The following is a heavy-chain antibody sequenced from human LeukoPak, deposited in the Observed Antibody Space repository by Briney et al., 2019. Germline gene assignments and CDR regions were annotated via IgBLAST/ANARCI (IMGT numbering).Heavy chain of an antibody. CDR1: GFTFSSYW. Sequence: GGSLRVSCAASGFTFSSYWMSWVRQAPGKGLEWVANIKQDGSEKYYVDSVKGRFTISRDNAKNSLYLQMNSLRAEDTAVYYCAREGYSSSSDFDYWGQGTLVTISS. CDR3: AREGYSSSSDFDY. CDR2: IKQDGSEK. V-gene: IGHV3-7*01. D-gene: IGHD6-6*01. J-gene: IGHJ4*02.